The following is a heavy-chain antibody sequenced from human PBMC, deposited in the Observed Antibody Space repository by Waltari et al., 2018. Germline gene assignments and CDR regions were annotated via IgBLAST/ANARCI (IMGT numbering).Heavy chain of an antibody. J-gene: IGHJ6*03. CDR1: GGSFSGYY. V-gene: IGHV4-34*01. CDR2: IDHSGNT. Sequence: QVQLQQWGAGLLKPSETLSLTCAVQGGSFSGYYWGWIRQSSGKGLEWIGEIDHSGNTNYNPSLKRRVTISQDTSRIHFFLKLNAVTAADTAVYYCVRQPRIIVTPYYYYMDVWGKGTTVTVSS. D-gene: IGHD3-22*01. CDR3: VRQPRIIVTPYYYYMDV.